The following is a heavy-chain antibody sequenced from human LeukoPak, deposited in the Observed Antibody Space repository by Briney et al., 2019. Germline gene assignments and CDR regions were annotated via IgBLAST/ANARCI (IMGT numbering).Heavy chain of an antibody. V-gene: IGHV5-51*01. D-gene: IGHD4-17*01. CDR1: GYSFINYW. CDR2: IYPGNSDT. J-gene: IGHJ4*02. Sequence: GESLKVSCKGSGYSFINYWIGWVRQMPGKGLEWMGIIYPGNSDTRYSPSFQGQVTISADKSITTAYLQWRSLKASDTAMYYCARWGTVTRFVVDYWGQGTLVTVSS. CDR3: ARWGTVTRFVVDY.